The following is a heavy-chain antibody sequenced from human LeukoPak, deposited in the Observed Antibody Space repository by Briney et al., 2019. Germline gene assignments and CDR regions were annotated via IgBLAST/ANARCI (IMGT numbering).Heavy chain of an antibody. V-gene: IGHV5-51*01. D-gene: IGHD6-13*01. CDR3: ARHAEDIAAAGTEFDY. Sequence: GESLKISCKGSGYSFTSYWIGWVRQMPGKGLEWMGIIYPGDSDTRYSPSFQGQVTISADKSISTAYLQWNSLKASDTAMYYCARHAEDIAAAGTEFDYWGQGTLVTVSS. J-gene: IGHJ4*02. CDR2: IYPGDSDT. CDR1: GYSFTSYW.